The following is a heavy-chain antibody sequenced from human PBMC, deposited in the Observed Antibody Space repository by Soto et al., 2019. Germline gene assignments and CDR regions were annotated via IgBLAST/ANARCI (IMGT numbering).Heavy chain of an antibody. V-gene: IGHV4-59*01. Sequence: PSETLSLTCTVSGGSISSYHWSWIRQPKGKGLEWIGYINYSGSTNNNPSLKSRVTISVDTSKNQFSLKLKSVTAADTAVYYCARGAAGVSSYWGRGNLVTVSS. CDR1: GGSISSYH. CDR3: ARGAAGVSSY. J-gene: IGHJ4*02. D-gene: IGHD6-13*01. CDR2: INYSGST.